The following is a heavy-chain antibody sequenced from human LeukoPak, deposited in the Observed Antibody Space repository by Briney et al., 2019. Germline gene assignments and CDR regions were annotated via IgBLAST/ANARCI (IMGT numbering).Heavy chain of an antibody. CDR2: IWYDGSNK. V-gene: IGHV3-33*01. CDR3: ASSRDGYDYYFDY. CDR1: GFTFSSYG. J-gene: IGHJ4*02. Sequence: PGGSLRLSCAASGFTFSSYGMHWVRQAPGKGLEWVAVIWYDGSNKYYADSVKGRFTISRDNSKNTLYLQMNSLRAEDTAVYYCASSRDGYDYYFDYWGQGTLVTVSS. D-gene: IGHD5-24*01.